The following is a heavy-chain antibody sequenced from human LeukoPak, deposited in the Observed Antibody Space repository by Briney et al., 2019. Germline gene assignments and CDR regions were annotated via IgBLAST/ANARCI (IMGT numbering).Heavy chain of an antibody. Sequence: SETLSLTCAVYGGSFSGYYWSWIRQPPGKGLERIGEINHSGSTNYNPSLKSRVTISVDTSKNQFSLKLSSVTAADTAVYYCARARGAVAGYFDFWGQGTLVTVSS. D-gene: IGHD6-19*01. CDR2: INHSGST. J-gene: IGHJ4*02. CDR3: ARARGAVAGYFDF. V-gene: IGHV4-34*01. CDR1: GGSFSGYY.